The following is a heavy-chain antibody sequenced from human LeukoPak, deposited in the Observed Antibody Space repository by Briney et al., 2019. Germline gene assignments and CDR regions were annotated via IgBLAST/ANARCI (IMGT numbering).Heavy chain of an antibody. V-gene: IGHV3-21*01. CDR3: AKIGSSGWPVDY. D-gene: IGHD6-19*01. J-gene: IGHJ4*02. Sequence: GGSLRLSCAASGFTFSSYSMNWVRQAPGKGLEWVSSISSSSYIYYADSVKGRFTISRDNAKNSLYLQMNSLRAEDTAVYYCAKIGSSGWPVDYWGQGTLVTVSS. CDR2: ISSSSYI. CDR1: GFTFSSYS.